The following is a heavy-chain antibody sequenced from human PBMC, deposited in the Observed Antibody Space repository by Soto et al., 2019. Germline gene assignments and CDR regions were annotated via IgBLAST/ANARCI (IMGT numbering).Heavy chain of an antibody. V-gene: IGHV4-30-2*01. Sequence: SETLSLTCAVSGGSISSSGDSWSWIRQPPGKGLEWIGYIYHSGSTHYNPSLKSRVTISVDRSKNQFSLKLSSVTAADTAVYYCAGGQQLVRNYWGQGTLVTVSS. CDR1: GGSISSSGDS. D-gene: IGHD6-13*01. CDR2: IYHSGST. J-gene: IGHJ4*02. CDR3: AGGQQLVRNY.